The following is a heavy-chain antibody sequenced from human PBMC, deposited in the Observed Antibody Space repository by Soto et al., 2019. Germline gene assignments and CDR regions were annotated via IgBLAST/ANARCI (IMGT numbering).Heavy chain of an antibody. Sequence: GGSLRLSCAASGFTFSNAWMSWVRQAPGKGLEWVGRIKSKTDGGTTDYAAPVKGRFTISRDDSKNTLYLQMNSLKTEDTAVYYCTTEKRNYYYYYYYMDVWGKGTTVTVSS. J-gene: IGHJ6*03. V-gene: IGHV3-15*01. D-gene: IGHD1-7*01. CDR2: IKSKTDGGTT. CDR1: GFTFSNAW. CDR3: TTEKRNYYYYYYYMDV.